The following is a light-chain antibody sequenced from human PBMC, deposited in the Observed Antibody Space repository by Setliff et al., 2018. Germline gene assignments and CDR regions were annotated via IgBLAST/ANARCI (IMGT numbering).Light chain of an antibody. J-gene: IGLJ1*01. CDR1: SSDIGDSNY. Sequence: QSALAQPASVSGSPGQSITISCTGASSDIGDSNYVSWYQQHPGKAPKLIIFEVSNRPSGVPNRFSGSKSGNTASLSISGLQAEDEADYYCSSYTSLSTRVFGTGTKVTVL. V-gene: IGLV2-14*01. CDR3: SSYTSLSTRV. CDR2: EVS.